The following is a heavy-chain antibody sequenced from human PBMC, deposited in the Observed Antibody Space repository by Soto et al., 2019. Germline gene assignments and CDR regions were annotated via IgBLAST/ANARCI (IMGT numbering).Heavy chain of an antibody. J-gene: IGHJ5*02. CDR1: GFPFSDSY. CDR2: ISSTGSTP. CDR3: ARGQQLVANWLDP. Sequence: GSLRLSFAASGFPFSDSYMAWIRQAPGKGLEEIATISSTGSTPYYADSVKGRFTISRDNAQNSLYLEMNNLRAEDTAVYYCARGQQLVANWLDPWGQGILVTSPQ. D-gene: IGHD6-6*01. V-gene: IGHV3-11*01.